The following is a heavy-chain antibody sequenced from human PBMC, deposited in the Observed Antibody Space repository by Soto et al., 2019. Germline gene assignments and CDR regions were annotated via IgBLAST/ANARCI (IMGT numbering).Heavy chain of an antibody. CDR2: ISGYNGNT. CDR1: GYTFTNYG. J-gene: IGHJ6*02. Sequence: QVQVVQSGDEVKKPGASVKVSCKASGYTFTNYGFSWVRQAPGQGLEWMGWISGYNGNTKYAEKFQGRVTMTTDKSTSTAHMELRSLRSDDTAVYYCAREGQAPYYYYGMDVWGQGTAVTVSS. CDR3: AREGQAPYYYYGMDV. V-gene: IGHV1-18*01.